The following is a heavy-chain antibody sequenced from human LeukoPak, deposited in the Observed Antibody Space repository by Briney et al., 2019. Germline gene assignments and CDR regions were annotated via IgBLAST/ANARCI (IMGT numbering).Heavy chain of an antibody. CDR2: LSSDGSKK. V-gene: IGHV3-30*04. J-gene: IGHJ5*02. D-gene: IGHD3-10*01. Sequence: GGSLRLSCAASGFSFSTYAMHWVRQVPGKGLEWVAVLSSDGSKKFYVDSVKGRFTISRDNSKNTLSLQMDSLSAEDTAVYYCARDYYSSSGSIYNWFDPWGQEPWSPSPQ. CDR1: GFSFSTYA. CDR3: ARDYYSSSGSIYNWFDP.